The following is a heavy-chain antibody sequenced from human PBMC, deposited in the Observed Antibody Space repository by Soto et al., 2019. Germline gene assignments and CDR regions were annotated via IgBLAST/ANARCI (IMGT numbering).Heavy chain of an antibody. CDR3: ARESFVEPVVFDY. Sequence: SETLSLTCTVSGAPISSGAYYWSWIRQHPGKGLEWIGRIYFLGRAYYNPSLKSRVTISIDTSKRLFSLNLTSVTAADTAVYYCARESFVEPVVFDYWGQGSLVTVSS. CDR2: IYFLGRA. V-gene: IGHV4-31*03. CDR1: GAPISSGAYY. J-gene: IGHJ4*02. D-gene: IGHD3-3*01.